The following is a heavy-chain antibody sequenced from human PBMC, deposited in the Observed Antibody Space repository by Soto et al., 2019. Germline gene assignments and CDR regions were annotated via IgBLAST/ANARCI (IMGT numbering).Heavy chain of an antibody. CDR1: GGSISSSSYY. CDR2: IYYSGST. D-gene: IGHD3-22*01. V-gene: IGHV4-39*01. J-gene: IGHJ4*02. CDR3: ARGYYYDSSGYYFDY. Sequence: TLSLTCTVSGGSISSSSYYWGWIRQPPGKGLEWIGSIYYSGSTYYNPSLKSRVTISVDTSKNQFSLKLSSVTAADTAVYYCARGYYYDSSGYYFDYWGQGTLVTVSS.